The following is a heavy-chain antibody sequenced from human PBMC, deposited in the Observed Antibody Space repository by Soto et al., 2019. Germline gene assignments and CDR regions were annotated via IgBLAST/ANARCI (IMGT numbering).Heavy chain of an antibody. D-gene: IGHD1-1*01. CDR2: IWYDGSNK. CDR1: GFTFSSYG. CDR3: ASNLRVKESNWYDYYYGMDV. J-gene: IGHJ6*02. Sequence: GGSLRLSCAASGFTFSSYGMHWVRQAPGKGLEWVAVIWYDGSNKYYADSVKGRFTISRDNSKNTLYLQMNSLRAEDTAVYYCASNLRVKESNWYDYYYGMDVWGQGTTVTVSS. V-gene: IGHV3-33*01.